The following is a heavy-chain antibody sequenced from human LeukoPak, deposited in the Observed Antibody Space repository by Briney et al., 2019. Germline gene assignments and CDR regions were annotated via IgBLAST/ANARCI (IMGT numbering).Heavy chain of an antibody. CDR2: IIPIFGTA. CDR3: ARAIGIAARLKHRRGAFDI. D-gene: IGHD6-6*01. J-gene: IGHJ3*02. Sequence: AASVKVSCKASGGTFSSYAISWVRQAPGQGLEWMGGIIPIFGTANYAQKFQGRVTITTDESTSTAYMELSSLRSEGTAVYYCARAIGIAARLKHRRGAFDIWGQGTMVTVSS. V-gene: IGHV1-69*05. CDR1: GGTFSSYA.